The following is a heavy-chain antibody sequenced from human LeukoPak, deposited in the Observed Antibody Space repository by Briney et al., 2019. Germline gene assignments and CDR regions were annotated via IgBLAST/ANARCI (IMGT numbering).Heavy chain of an antibody. J-gene: IGHJ4*02. CDR1: GFTFRNYA. D-gene: IGHD2-8*02. CDR3: AKDSKEKRIRVTGGGFDS. CDR2: MSGIGGST. V-gene: IGHV3-23*01. Sequence: GGSLRLSCAASGFTFRNYAMSWVREAPGKGLEWVSAMSGIGGSTNYADSVKGRFTISRDNSKNTLFLQMNSLRAEDTAIYYCAKDSKEKRIRVTGGGFDSWGQGTLVTVSS.